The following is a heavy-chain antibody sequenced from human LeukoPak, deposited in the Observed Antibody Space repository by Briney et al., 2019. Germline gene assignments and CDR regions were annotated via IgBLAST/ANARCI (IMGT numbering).Heavy chain of an antibody. D-gene: IGHD5-18*01. CDR1: GFTFSSYW. CDR2: IKQDGSEK. J-gene: IGHJ3*02. V-gene: IGHV3-7*01. Sequence: GGSLRLSCAASGFTFSSYWMSWVRQAPGKGLEWVANIKQDGSEKYYVDSVKGRFTISRDNAKNSLSLQMNSLRAEDTAVYYCATSWILMVTGAFDIWGQGTMVTVSS. CDR3: ATSWILMVTGAFDI.